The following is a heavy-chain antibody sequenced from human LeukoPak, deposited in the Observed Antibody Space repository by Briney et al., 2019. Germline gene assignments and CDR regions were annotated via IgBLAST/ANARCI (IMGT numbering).Heavy chain of an antibody. D-gene: IGHD2-2*01. J-gene: IGHJ6*03. CDR1: GGSLSSYC. CDR3: ASHTRYCSRTSCSSYYYMDV. CDR2: VCTSGSS. V-gene: IGHV4-4*09. Sequence: SETLSLTCTVSGGSLSSYCWCWVRQSPGKGLEWMGYVCTSGSSNYNPYLRSRVTISVDTSRNQFSLHLSSVTAADTAVYYCASHTRYCSRTSCSSYYYMDVWGKGTTVTVSS.